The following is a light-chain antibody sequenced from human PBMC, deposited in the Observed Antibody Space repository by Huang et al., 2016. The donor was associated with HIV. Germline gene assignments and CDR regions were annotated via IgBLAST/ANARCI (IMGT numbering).Light chain of an antibody. CDR3: QQRSILFP. J-gene: IGKJ3*01. CDR2: DTS. Sequence: EIVLTQSPATLSLSPGERATLSCRASQSIGSLLAWYQQKPGQAPRLLIYDTSNRAAGIPARFSGSGSGTDFTLTISSLEPEDFAVYYCQQRSILFPFGPGTKVDIK. CDR1: QSIGSL. V-gene: IGKV3-11*01.